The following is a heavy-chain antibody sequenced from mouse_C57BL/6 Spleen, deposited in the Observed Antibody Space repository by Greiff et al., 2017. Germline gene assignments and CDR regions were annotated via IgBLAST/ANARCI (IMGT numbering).Heavy chain of an antibody. CDR1: GYSITSGYY. Sequence: EVKLLESGPGLVKPSQSLSLTCSVTGYSITSGYYWNWIRQFPGNKLEWMGYISYDGSNNYNPSLKNRISITRDTSKNQFFLKLNSVTTEDTATYYCARAGDYDVYFDYWGQGTTLTVSS. CDR2: ISYDGSN. D-gene: IGHD2-4*01. CDR3: ARAGDYDVYFDY. V-gene: IGHV3-6*01. J-gene: IGHJ2*01.